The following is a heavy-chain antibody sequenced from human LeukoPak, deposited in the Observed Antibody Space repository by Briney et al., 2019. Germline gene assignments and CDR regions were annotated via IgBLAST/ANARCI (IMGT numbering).Heavy chain of an antibody. V-gene: IGHV4-59*08. CDR3: ARHARSGQLVPHYFDY. Sequence: SETLSLTCTVSGGSISSYYWSWIRQPPGKGLEWIGYIYYSGSTNYNPSLKSRVTISVDTSKNQFSLKLSSVTAADTAVYYCARHARSGQLVPHYFDYWGQGTLVTVSS. CDR2: IYYSGST. J-gene: IGHJ4*02. D-gene: IGHD6-13*01. CDR1: GGSISSYY.